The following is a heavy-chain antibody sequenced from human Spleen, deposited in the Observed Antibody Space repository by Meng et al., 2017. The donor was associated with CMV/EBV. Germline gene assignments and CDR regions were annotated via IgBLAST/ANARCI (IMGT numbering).Heavy chain of an antibody. CDR2: TVPFLGTS. CDR3: ARDYSTKYCSSTSCGSYYYGMDV. V-gene: IGHV1-69*05. Sequence: SVKVSCKPSGGTVSTYAIHWVRQAPGQGLEWVGGTVPFLGTSNYAQKFQGRVTITTDESTNTAYLELISLRSEDTAVCYCARDYSTKYCSSTSCGSYYYGMDVWGQGTTVTVSS. CDR1: GGTVSTYA. J-gene: IGHJ6*02. D-gene: IGHD2-2*01.